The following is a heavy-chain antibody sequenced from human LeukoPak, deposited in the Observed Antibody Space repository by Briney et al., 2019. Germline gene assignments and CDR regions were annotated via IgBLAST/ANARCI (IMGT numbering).Heavy chain of an antibody. J-gene: IGHJ5*02. CDR3: AKDQDSSGRYNWFDP. CDR1: GYSFTRHY. Sequence: ASVKVSCKASGYSFTRHYMHWVRQAPGQGLEWMGLINPRGTSTIYAEKFQGRIIMTRDMSTTTDYMELSSLKSDDTAVYYCAKDQDSSGRYNWFDPWGQGTLVTVSS. CDR2: INPRGTST. V-gene: IGHV1-46*01. D-gene: IGHD3-22*01.